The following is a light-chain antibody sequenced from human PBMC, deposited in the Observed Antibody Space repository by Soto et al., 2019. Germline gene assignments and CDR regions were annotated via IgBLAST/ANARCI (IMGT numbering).Light chain of an antibody. J-gene: IGLJ3*02. V-gene: IGLV4-69*01. CDR3: QTWANRIRV. CDR1: SGHSYNA. CDR2: VNSDGSH. Sequence: QLVLTQSPSASASLGASVKLTCTLSSGHSYNAIAWHQQQPEKGPRYLMKVNSDGSHSKGDGIPDRFSGSSSGAARYLTISSLQSEDEADYYCQTWANRIRVFGGGTKLTVL.